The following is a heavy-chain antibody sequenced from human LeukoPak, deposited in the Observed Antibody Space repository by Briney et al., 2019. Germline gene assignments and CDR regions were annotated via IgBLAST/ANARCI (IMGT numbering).Heavy chain of an antibody. D-gene: IGHD2-15*01. CDR3: ARGRRVVVVAAGKWFDP. J-gene: IGHJ5*02. Sequence: SETLSLTCAVCGGSFSGYYWSWIRQPPGKGLEWIGEINHSGSTNYNPSLKSRVTISVDTSKNQFSLKLSSVTAADTAVYYCARGRRVVVVAAGKWFDPWGQGTLVTVSS. CDR2: INHSGST. CDR1: GGSFSGYY. V-gene: IGHV4-34*01.